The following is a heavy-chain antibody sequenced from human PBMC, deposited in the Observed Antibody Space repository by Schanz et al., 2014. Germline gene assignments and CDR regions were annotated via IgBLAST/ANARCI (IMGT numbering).Heavy chain of an antibody. J-gene: IGHJ4*02. D-gene: IGHD5-12*01. V-gene: IGHV1-3*04. CDR2: INTGSGDT. CDR1: EYSFTSYS. CDR3: ARGIGGYGANSYWDD. Sequence: QVQLVQSGAEVKKPGASVKVSCKASEYSFTSYSMHWVRQAPGQRLEWMGWINTGSGDTKYSQNFQGRVTITRDTAASTAYMELSSLRSEDAAVYSCARGIGGYGANSYWDDWGQGTLVTVSS.